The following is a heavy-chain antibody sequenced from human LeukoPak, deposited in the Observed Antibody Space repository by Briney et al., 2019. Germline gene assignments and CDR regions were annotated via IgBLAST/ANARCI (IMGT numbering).Heavy chain of an antibody. CDR1: GGSISSYY. Sequence: PSETLSLTCTVSGGSISSYYWSWIRQPAGKGLEWIGRIYTSGSTNYNPSLKSRVTMSVDTSKSQFSLKLSSVTAADTAVYYCARDSGITMVRGENKPFDYWGQGTLVTVSS. V-gene: IGHV4-4*07. CDR3: ARDSGITMVRGENKPFDY. D-gene: IGHD3-10*01. CDR2: IYTSGST. J-gene: IGHJ4*02.